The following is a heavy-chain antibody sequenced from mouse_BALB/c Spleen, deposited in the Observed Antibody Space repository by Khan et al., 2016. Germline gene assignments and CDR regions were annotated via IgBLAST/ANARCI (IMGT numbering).Heavy chain of an antibody. CDR3: ARLHYYGYMNY. D-gene: IGHD1-2*01. J-gene: IGHJ2*01. V-gene: IGHV4-1*02. Sequence: EVELVESRGGLVQPGGSLKLSCAASGFDFSRYWMSWVRQAPGKGLEWIGEINPDSSTINYTPSLKDKFIISRDNAKNTLYLQMSKVRSEDTALYFCARLHYYGYMNYWGQGTTLTVSS. CDR1: GFDFSRYW. CDR2: INPDSSTI.